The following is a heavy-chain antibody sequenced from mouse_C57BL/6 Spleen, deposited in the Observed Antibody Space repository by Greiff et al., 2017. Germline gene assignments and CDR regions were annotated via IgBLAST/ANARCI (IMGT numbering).Heavy chain of an antibody. D-gene: IGHD2-3*01. Sequence: DVKLVESEGGLVQPGSSMKLSCTASGFTFSDYYMAWVRQVPEKGLEWVANINYDGSSTYYLDSLKSRFIISRDNAKNILYLQRSSLKSEATATYYCARADGYYWYFDVWGTGTTVTVSS. V-gene: IGHV5-16*01. CDR2: INYDGSST. J-gene: IGHJ1*03. CDR1: GFTFSDYY. CDR3: ARADGYYWYFDV.